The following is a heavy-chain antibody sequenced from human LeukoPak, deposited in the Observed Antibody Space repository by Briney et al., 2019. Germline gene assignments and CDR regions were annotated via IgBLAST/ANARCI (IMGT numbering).Heavy chain of an antibody. CDR1: GFTFSSYA. J-gene: IGHJ4*02. CDR3: ARTPPQYSSGWYFDY. V-gene: IGHV3-30*04. CDR2: ISYDGSNK. Sequence: GRSLRLSCAASGFTFSSYAMRWVRQAPGKGLEWVAVISYDGSNKYYADSVKGRFTISRDNSKNTLYLQMNSLRAEDTAVYYCARTPPQYSSGWYFDYWAREPWSPSPQ. D-gene: IGHD6-19*01.